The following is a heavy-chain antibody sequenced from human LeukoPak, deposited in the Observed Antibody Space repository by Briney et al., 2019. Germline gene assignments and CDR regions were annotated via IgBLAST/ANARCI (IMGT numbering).Heavy chain of an antibody. Sequence: GGSLRLSCAASGFTVSSNYMSWVRQAPGKGLEWVSVVYSGGSTYYADSVKGRFTISRDNSKNTLYLQMNSLRAEDTAVYYCAKTGNPATGDYWGQGTLVTVSS. J-gene: IGHJ4*02. CDR2: VYSGGST. D-gene: IGHD1-1*01. CDR1: GFTVSSNY. CDR3: AKTGNPATGDY. V-gene: IGHV3-53*01.